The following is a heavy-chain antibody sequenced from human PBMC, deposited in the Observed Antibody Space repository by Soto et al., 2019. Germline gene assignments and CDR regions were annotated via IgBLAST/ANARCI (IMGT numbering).Heavy chain of an antibody. V-gene: IGHV3-23*01. J-gene: IGHJ6*02. CDR1: GFTFSSYA. CDR3: AKDPSTSNFRYFYYYGLAV. Sequence: EVRLLESGGDLVQPGGSLRLSCAASGFTFSSYAMNWVRQAPGKGLEWVSAIVGSGDRTYYADSVKGRFTISRDNFKNTLYMLKNSLRVQDTSVYYCAKDPSTSNFRYFYYYGLAVWGQGTRVTVSS. CDR2: IVGSGDRT. D-gene: IGHD2-2*01.